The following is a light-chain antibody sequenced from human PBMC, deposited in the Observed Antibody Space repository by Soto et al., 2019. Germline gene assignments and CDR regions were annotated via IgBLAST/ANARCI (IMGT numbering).Light chain of an antibody. J-gene: IGLJ2*01. V-gene: IGLV1-40*01. Sequence: QSVLTQPPSVSGAPGQRVTISCAGSSSNIGTPYDVHWYQQLPGTAPKLLMYGNTNRPSGVPDRFSGSKSGTSASLAITGLQAEDEDEYYCQSYDSSLSGVVFGGGTKLTVL. CDR3: QSYDSSLSGVV. CDR2: GNT. CDR1: SSNIGTPYD.